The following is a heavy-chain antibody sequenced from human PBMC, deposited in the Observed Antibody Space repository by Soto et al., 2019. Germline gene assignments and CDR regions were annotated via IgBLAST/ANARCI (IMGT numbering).Heavy chain of an antibody. CDR2: IGIGSSTK. D-gene: IGHD3-22*01. J-gene: IGHJ3*01. V-gene: IGHV3-48*01. Sequence: GGSLRLSCXASGFTFSTYGRNWVRQAPGKGLEWVSYIGIGSSTKYYADSVKGRFTISRDNAKNSLYLQMNSLRAEDTAVYYCARDQLYYNDISGRPLNAFDVWGQGTMVTVSS. CDR3: ARDQLYYNDISGRPLNAFDV. CDR1: GFTFSTYG.